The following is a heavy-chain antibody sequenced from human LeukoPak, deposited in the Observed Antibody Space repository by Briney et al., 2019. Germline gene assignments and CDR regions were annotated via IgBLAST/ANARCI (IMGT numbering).Heavy chain of an antibody. CDR1: GFTYSSYR. V-gene: IGHV3-7*04. Sequence: GGSLTLSCAASGFTYSSYRMSWVRQAPGKGLEWVANIKEDGSEKKYVDSLKGRLTISRDNAQNSLYLEMNSLRAEDTAVYYWARYWNGGNYDYWGQGTLVTVSS. D-gene: IGHD1-1*01. J-gene: IGHJ4*02. CDR3: ARYWNGGNYDY. CDR2: IKEDGSEK.